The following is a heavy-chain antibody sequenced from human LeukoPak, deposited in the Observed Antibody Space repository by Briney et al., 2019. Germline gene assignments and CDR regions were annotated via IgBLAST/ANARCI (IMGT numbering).Heavy chain of an antibody. J-gene: IGHJ5*02. CDR3: ARGRGVGATNWFDP. V-gene: IGHV1-69*05. CDR1: GGTFSSYA. D-gene: IGHD1-26*01. CDR2: IIPIFGTA. Sequence: SVKVSCKASGGTFSSYAISWVRQAPGQGLEWMGGIIPIFGTANYAQKFQGRVTITTDESTNTAYMELSSLRSEDTAVYYCARGRGVGATNWFDPWGQGTLVTVSS.